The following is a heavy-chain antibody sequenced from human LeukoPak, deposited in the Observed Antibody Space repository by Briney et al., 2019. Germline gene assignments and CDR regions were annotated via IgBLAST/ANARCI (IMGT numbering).Heavy chain of an antibody. V-gene: IGHV3-23*01. CDR2: ISTSGDGT. J-gene: IGHJ3*01. Sequence: GGSLRLSCAASGGFAFSSFVLSWVRQAPGKGLEWVSVISTSGDGTYYADSVKGRFTISRDNSKNTLYLQMNSLGAEDAAVYYCAREKYNDSGPDAYDVWGQGTLVFVSS. CDR3: AREKYNDSGPDAYDV. D-gene: IGHD3-22*01. CDR1: GGFAFSSFV.